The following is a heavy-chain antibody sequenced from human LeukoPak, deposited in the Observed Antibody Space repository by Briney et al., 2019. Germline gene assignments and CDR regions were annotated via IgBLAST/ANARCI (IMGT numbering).Heavy chain of an antibody. CDR2: INSNTGNP. D-gene: IGHD4/OR15-4a*01. V-gene: IGHV7-4-1*02. Sequence: ASVKVSCKASGYTFTSYAMNWVRQAPGQGLEWMGWINSNTGNPTYAQGFTGRFVFSLDTSVSTAHLQISSLKPEDTAVYYGARMIYFDSSAYYMAYSSPDLGYYYYYMDVWGKGTTVTVSS. CDR3: ARMIYFDSSAYYMAYSSPDLGYYYYYMDV. CDR1: GYTFTSYA. J-gene: IGHJ6*03.